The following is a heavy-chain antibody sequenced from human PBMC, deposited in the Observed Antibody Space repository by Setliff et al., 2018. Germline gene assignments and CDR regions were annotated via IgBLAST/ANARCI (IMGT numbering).Heavy chain of an antibody. CDR1: GYSFTLYA. V-gene: IGHV1-3*03. CDR3: ARGYCGGIGCPAPLYYSDS. J-gene: IGHJ4*02. D-gene: IGHD2-21*01. Sequence: GASVKVSCKASGYSFTLYAMHWMRQAPGQRLEWMGWMNIDNGKTEYSQEFQDRVTFTRDTFAETAYMELRSLTSDDMAVYYCARGYCGGIGCPAPLYYSDSWGQGTLVTVSS. CDR2: MNIDNGKT.